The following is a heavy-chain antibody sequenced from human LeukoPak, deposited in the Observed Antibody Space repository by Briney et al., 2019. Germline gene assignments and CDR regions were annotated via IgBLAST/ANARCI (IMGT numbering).Heavy chain of an antibody. CDR2: ISSSSSYI. CDR3: AREAPDYVWGSYRGYFDY. CDR1: GFTFSSYS. Sequence: KSGGSLRLSCAASGFTFSSYSMNWVRQAPGKGLEWVSSISSSSSYIYYADSVKGRFTISRDNAKNSLYLQMNSLRAEDTAVYYCAREAPDYVWGSYRGYFDYWGQGTLVTVSS. D-gene: IGHD3-16*02. J-gene: IGHJ4*02. V-gene: IGHV3-21*01.